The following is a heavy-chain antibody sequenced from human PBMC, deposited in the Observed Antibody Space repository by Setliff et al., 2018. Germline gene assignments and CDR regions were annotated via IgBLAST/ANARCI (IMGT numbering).Heavy chain of an antibody. CDR2: ISSSGSTI. Sequence: GGSLRLSCAASGFTFSDYYMSWIRQAPGKGLEWVSYISSSGSTIYYADSVKGRFTISRDNAKNSPYLQMNSLRAEDTAVYYCARDSHTYYDILTGYLDFDYWGHGTLVTVSS. J-gene: IGHJ4*01. CDR3: ARDSHTYYDILTGYLDFDY. V-gene: IGHV3-11*04. CDR1: GFTFSDYY. D-gene: IGHD3-9*01.